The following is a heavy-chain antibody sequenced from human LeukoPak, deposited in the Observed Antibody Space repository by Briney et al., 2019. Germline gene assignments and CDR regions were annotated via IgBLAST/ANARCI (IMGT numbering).Heavy chain of an antibody. Sequence: GGSLRLSCAASGFTFSSYAMSWVRQAPGKGLEWVANINQDGSETYYVDSVKGRFTISRDNARNSLYLQVNSLRAEDTAVYYCARDRVWTVLYWGQGTLVTVSS. CDR1: GFTFSSYA. D-gene: IGHD6-13*01. J-gene: IGHJ4*02. V-gene: IGHV3-7*01. CDR3: ARDRVWTVLY. CDR2: INQDGSET.